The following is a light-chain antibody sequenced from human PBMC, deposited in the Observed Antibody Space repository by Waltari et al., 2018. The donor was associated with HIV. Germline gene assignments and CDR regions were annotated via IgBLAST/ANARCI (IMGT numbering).Light chain of an antibody. V-gene: IGLV1-40*01. CDR3: QSYDSSLSDSVV. CDR2: TNS. J-gene: IGLJ2*01. CDR1: SPNIGAGSD. Sequence: QSVLTQPPSVSGAPGQRVTISCTGSSPNIGAGSDVHWYQQLPGTAPKLLIYTNSNRPSGVPDRFSGSKSGTSASLAITGLQADDEAHYYCQSYDSSLSDSVVFGGGTTLTVL.